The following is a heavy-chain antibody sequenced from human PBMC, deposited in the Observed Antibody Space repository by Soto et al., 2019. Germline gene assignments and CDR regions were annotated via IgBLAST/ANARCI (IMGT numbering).Heavy chain of an antibody. D-gene: IGHD2-15*01. V-gene: IGHV4-31*03. CDR3: AREPCSGGSCYVDY. J-gene: IGHJ4*02. CDR2: IYYSGST. Sequence: QVQLQESGPGLVKPSQTLSLTCTVSGGSISSGGYYWSWIRQHPGKGLEWIGYIYYSGSTYYNPSLKSRVTRAVDTSKNQCSLKLSSVTAADTAVYYCAREPCSGGSCYVDYWGQGTLVTVSS. CDR1: GGSISSGGYY.